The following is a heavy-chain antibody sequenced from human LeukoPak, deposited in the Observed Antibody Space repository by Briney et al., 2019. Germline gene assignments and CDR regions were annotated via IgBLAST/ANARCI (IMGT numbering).Heavy chain of an antibody. D-gene: IGHD3-3*02. J-gene: IGHJ2*01. Sequence: GGSLRLSCAASGFTASTYYMNWVRQAPGKGMEWVSIIYSGGTTYYADSVKGRFTISRDTSKNTLSLQMNSLRAEDTDVYFCARVGDHFHWNLDLWGRGTLVTVSS. V-gene: IGHV3-53*01. CDR1: GFTASTYY. CDR3: ARVGDHFHWNLDL. CDR2: IYSGGTT.